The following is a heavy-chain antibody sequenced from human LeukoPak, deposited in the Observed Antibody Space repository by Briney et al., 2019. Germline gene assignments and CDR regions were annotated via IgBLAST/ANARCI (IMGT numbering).Heavy chain of an antibody. CDR3: ARPGGSLGYCSSTSCPTWYYMDV. V-gene: IGHV1-69*01. CDR2: LIPISGTA. J-gene: IGHJ6*03. Sequence: SVKVSCKASGGIYSSYAISWVRRAPGQGLEWMGGLIPISGTANYAQKFQGRVTITADESTSTAYMDLSSLRSEDTAVYYCARPGGSLGYCSSTSCPTWYYMDVWGKGTTVTVSS. D-gene: IGHD2-2*01. CDR1: GGIYSSYA.